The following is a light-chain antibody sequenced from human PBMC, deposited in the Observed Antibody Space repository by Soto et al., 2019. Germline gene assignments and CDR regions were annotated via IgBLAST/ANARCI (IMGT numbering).Light chain of an antibody. CDR1: QSVSRT. CDR3: QQYNSGWT. V-gene: IGKV3-15*01. J-gene: IGKJ1*01. Sequence: EIVMTQSPATLSVSPGERVTLSCRASQSVSRTLAWYQQKPDQAPRLLIYGASTKATGIPARFTGSGSGTEFTLTISSLQSEDFAVYYCQQYNSGWTFGQGTKVEIK. CDR2: GAS.